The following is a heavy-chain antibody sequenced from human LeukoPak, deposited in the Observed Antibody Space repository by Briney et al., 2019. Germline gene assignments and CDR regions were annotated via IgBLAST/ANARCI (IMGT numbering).Heavy chain of an antibody. CDR1: GYTFTAYY. Sequence: GASVKVSCKASGYTFTAYYVHWVRQAPGQGLEWMGWINTNTGNPTYAQGFTGRFVFSLDTSVSTAYLQISSLKAEDTAVYYCAREYGELDYWGQGTLVTVSS. CDR2: INTNTGNP. V-gene: IGHV7-4-1*02. CDR3: AREYGELDY. D-gene: IGHD1-7*01. J-gene: IGHJ4*02.